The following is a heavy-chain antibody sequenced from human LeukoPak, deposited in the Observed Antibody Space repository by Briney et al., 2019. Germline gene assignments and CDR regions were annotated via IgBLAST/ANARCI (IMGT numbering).Heavy chain of an antibody. CDR2: INPSGGST. D-gene: IGHD3-22*01. CDR3: ARRGGPQAWLAYYFDY. V-gene: IGHV1-46*01. Sequence: ASVKVSCRASGYTFTSYYMHWVRQAPGQGLEWMGIINPSGGSTSYAQKLQGRVTMTRDTSTSTVYMELSSLRSEDTAVYYCARRGGPQAWLAYYFDYWGQGTLVTVSS. J-gene: IGHJ4*02. CDR1: GYTFTSYY.